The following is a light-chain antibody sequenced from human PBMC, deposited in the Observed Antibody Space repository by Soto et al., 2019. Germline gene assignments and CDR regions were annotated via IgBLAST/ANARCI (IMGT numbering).Light chain of an antibody. J-gene: IGKJ1*01. CDR1: QGIAKS. V-gene: IGKV1-6*01. CDR2: GAS. CDR3: LQNYCSSRT. Sequence: IQLTQSPSSLSASVGDRVTITCRASQGIAKSLGWYQQKPGKAPRLLIYGASFLHSGVPSRFSGSGSGTDFILTINVLQPEDFATYYCLQNYCSSRTFGPGTKVHIK.